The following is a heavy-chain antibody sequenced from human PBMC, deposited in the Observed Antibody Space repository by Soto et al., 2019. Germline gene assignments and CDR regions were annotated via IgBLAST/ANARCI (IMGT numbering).Heavy chain of an antibody. D-gene: IGHD1-26*01. Sequence: QLQLQESGSGLVKPSQTLSLTCAVSGGSISSGGYSWSWIRQPPGKGLEWIGYIYHSGSTYYNPSPKSRLPIAVDTPKNQFPPKLSSVTAADTAVYYCARGVGVNGLGVRFDPWGQGTLVTVSS. CDR1: GGSISSGGYS. CDR3: ARGVGVNGLGVRFDP. V-gene: IGHV4-30-2*01. CDR2: IYHSGST. J-gene: IGHJ5*02.